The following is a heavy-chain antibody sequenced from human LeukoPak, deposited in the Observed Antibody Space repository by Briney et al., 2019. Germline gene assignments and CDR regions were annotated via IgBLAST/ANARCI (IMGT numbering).Heavy chain of an antibody. D-gene: IGHD6-19*01. Sequence: PSETLSLTCTVSGGSISSYYWSWIRQPPGKGLEWIGYIYYSGSTNYNPSLKSRVTISVDTSKNQFSLKLSSVTAADTAVYYCARHEGSGRYYFDYWGQGTLVTVSS. CDR1: GGSISSYY. J-gene: IGHJ4*02. CDR2: IYYSGST. V-gene: IGHV4-59*08. CDR3: ARHEGSGRYYFDY.